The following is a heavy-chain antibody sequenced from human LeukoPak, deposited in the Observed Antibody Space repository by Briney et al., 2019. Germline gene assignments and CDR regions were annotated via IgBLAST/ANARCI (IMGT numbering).Heavy chain of an antibody. D-gene: IGHD3-22*01. Sequence: PGGSLRLSCAASGFTVSSNYMSWVRQAPGKGLEWVSVIYSGGSTYYADSVKGRFTISRDNSKNTLYLQMNSLGAEDTAVCYCARDYDSSGYYLNWFDPWGQGTLVTVSS. J-gene: IGHJ5*02. CDR1: GFTVSSNY. CDR2: IYSGGST. CDR3: ARDYDSSGYYLNWFDP. V-gene: IGHV3-66*01.